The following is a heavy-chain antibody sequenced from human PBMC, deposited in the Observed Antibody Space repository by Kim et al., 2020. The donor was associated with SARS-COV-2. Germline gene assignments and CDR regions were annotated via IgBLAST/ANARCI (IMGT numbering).Heavy chain of an antibody. J-gene: IGHJ6*02. CDR3: ARDSRYSSGWYADGMDV. Sequence: GGSLRLSCAASGFTFSDYYMSWIRQAPGKGLEWVSYISSSSSYTNYADSVKGRFTISRDNAKNSLYLQMNSLRAEDTAVYYCARDSRYSSGWYADGMDVWGQGTTVTVSS. V-gene: IGHV3-11*05. D-gene: IGHD6-19*01. CDR1: GFTFSDYY. CDR2: ISSSSSYT.